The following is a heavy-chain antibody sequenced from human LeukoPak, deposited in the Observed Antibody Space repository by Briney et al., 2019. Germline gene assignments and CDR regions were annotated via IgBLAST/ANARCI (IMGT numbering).Heavy chain of an antibody. Sequence: GGSLRLSCAASGFTFSGYAMSWVRQAPGKGLEWVALIWSDERNKYYADSVKGQFTISRDNSKNTLYLQMNSLRAEDTAVYYCARDYGGDAGLDYWGQGTLVTVSS. J-gene: IGHJ4*02. V-gene: IGHV3-33*08. CDR2: IWSDERNK. CDR1: GFTFSGYA. CDR3: ARDYGGDAGLDY. D-gene: IGHD4-23*01.